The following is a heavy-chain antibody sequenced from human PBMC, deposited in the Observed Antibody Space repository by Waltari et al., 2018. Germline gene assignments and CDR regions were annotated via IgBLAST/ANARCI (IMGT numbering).Heavy chain of an antibody. CDR3: ATDSGYSSGWGLWNWFDP. Sequence: EVQLVQSGAEVKKPGATVKISCKVSGYTFTDYYMHWVQQAPGKGLEWMGLVDPEDGETIYAEKFQGRVTITADTSTDTAYMELSSLRAEDTAVYYCATDSGYSSGWGLWNWFDPWGQGTLVTVSS. D-gene: IGHD6-19*01. V-gene: IGHV1-69-2*01. J-gene: IGHJ5*02. CDR2: VDPEDGET. CDR1: GYTFTDYY.